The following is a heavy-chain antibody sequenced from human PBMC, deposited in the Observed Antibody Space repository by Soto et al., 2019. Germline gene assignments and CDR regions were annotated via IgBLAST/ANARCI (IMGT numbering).Heavy chain of an antibody. V-gene: IGHV3-74*01. J-gene: IGHJ5*02. CDR3: ARDNMVRGPQRLDQ. D-gene: IGHD3-10*01. CDR1: GFTFSSYW. Sequence: GGSLSLSCAASGFTFSSYWMHWVRQAPGKGLVWVSRINSDGSSTSYADSVKGRFTISRDNAKNTLYLQMNSLRAEDTAVYYCARDNMVRGPQRLDQWGPGTLVTVYS. CDR2: INSDGSST.